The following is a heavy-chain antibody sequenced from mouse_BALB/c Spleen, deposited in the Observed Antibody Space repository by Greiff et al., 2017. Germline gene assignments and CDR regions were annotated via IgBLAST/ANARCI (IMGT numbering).Heavy chain of an antibody. J-gene: IGHJ3*01. D-gene: IGHD2-2*01. CDR1: GYAFTNYL. CDR2: INPGSGGT. CDR3: ARGDGYGRFAY. V-gene: IGHV1-54*01. Sequence: VQGVESGAELVRPGTSVKVSCKASGYAFTNYLIEWVKQRPGQGLEWIGVINPGSGGTNYNEKFKGKATLTADKSSSTAYMQLSSLTSDDSAVYFCARGDGYGRFAYWGQGTLVTVSA.